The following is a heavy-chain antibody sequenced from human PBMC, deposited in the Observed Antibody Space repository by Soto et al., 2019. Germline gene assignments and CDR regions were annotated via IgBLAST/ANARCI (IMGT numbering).Heavy chain of an antibody. CDR1: GFNFGGSW. CDR2: INPDGSGE. D-gene: IGHD1-26*01. J-gene: IGHJ4*02. CDR3: AREHYFGLDY. Sequence: EVQLVGSGGGLVQPGGSLRLSCAASGFNFGGSWMTWVRQALGKGLEWLAKINPDGSGEYYVDSVKGRFTISRDNAKSSLFFQMHSLRDEDTAVYFCAREHYFGLDYWGQGTLVTVSS. V-gene: IGHV3-7*04.